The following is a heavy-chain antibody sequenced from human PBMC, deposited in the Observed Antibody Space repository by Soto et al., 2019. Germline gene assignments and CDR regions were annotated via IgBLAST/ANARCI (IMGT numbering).Heavy chain of an antibody. CDR2: IYYSGST. Sequence: SETLSLTCTVSGGSISSYYWSWIRQPPGKGLEWIGYIYYSGSTNYNPSLKSRVTISVDTSKNQFSLKLSSVTAADTAVYYCARDDFWSGFGMDVWGHGTTVTVSS. D-gene: IGHD3-3*01. CDR3: ARDDFWSGFGMDV. V-gene: IGHV4-59*12. CDR1: GGSISSYY. J-gene: IGHJ6*02.